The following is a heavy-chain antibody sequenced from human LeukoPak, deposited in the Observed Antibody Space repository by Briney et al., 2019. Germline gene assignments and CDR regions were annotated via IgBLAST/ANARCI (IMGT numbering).Heavy chain of an antibody. V-gene: IGHV3-23*01. J-gene: IGHJ3*02. D-gene: IGHD1-26*01. CDR3: AKRPGRILGALLAFDI. CDR2: ISGSGGST. Sequence: PGGSLRLSCAASGFTFSSYAMSWVRQAPGKGLEWVSAISGSGGSTYYADSVKGRFTISRDNSKNTLYLQMNSLRAEDTAVYYCAKRPGRILGALLAFDIWGQGTMVTVSS. CDR1: GFTFSSYA.